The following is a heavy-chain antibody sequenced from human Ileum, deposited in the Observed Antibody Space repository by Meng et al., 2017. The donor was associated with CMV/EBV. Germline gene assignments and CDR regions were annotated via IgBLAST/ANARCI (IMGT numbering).Heavy chain of an antibody. Sequence: PRQGTSPVPWNTYQTPFLTMPVSGASLSSVHSFWGCIRQTPGKGLEWIGHIHDSASTHYHPSLQSRVTISVDTSKNQFSLKLSSVTAADTAVYYCARDRESSSSAGDAFDIWGQGRLVTVSS. CDR1: GASLSSVHSF. J-gene: IGHJ3*02. D-gene: IGHD2-2*01. CDR3: ARDRESSSSAGDAFDI. CDR2: IHDSAST. V-gene: IGHV4-30-4*01.